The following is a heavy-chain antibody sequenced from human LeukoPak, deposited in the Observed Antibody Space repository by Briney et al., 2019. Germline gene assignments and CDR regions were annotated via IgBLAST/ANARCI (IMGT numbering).Heavy chain of an antibody. V-gene: IGHV4-4*09. CDR2: ISTSGST. J-gene: IGHJ4*02. CDR3: ASSVEMATIYNY. D-gene: IGHD5-24*01. CDR1: GGSISSYY. Sequence: PAGTLSLTCTVSGGSISSYYWRWIRQAPGKGLEWIGYISTSGSTNYDPSLKSRVTISVDKSNNQFALKLSSVTAAETAVYYCASSVEMATIYNYWGQGTLVTVSS.